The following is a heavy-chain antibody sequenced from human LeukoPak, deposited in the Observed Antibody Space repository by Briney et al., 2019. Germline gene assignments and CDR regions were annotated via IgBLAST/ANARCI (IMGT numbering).Heavy chain of an antibody. V-gene: IGHV4-59*01. Sequence: SETLSLTCTVSGGSISSYYWSWIRQPPGKGLEWIGYIYYSGSTNYNPSLKSRVTISVDTSKNQFSLKLSSVTAADTAVYYCARVLRGYYDSSGYYSLWGQGTLVTVSS. CDR2: IYYSGST. D-gene: IGHD3-22*01. CDR3: ARVLRGYYDSSGYYSL. J-gene: IGHJ4*02. CDR1: GGSISSYY.